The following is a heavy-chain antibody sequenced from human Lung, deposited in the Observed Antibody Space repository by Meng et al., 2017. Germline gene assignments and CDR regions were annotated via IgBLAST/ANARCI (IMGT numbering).Heavy chain of an antibody. D-gene: IGHD4-11*01. J-gene: IGHJ4*02. CDR3: ARGPTTMAHDFDY. Sequence: QGEVPQWGGGLFRPSETLSLPCVVSGVSFSDYYWSWIRQPPGKGLEWIGEINHSGSTNYNPSLESRATISVDTSQNNLSLKLSSVTAADSAVYYCARGPTTMAHDFDYWGQGTLVTVSS. CDR2: INHSGST. CDR1: GVSFSDYY. V-gene: IGHV4-34*01.